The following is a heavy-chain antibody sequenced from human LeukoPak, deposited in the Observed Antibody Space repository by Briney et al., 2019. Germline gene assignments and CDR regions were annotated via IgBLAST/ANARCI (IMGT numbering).Heavy chain of an antibody. Sequence: GGSLRLSCAAYGLTFSSYVMHWVRQAPGKGLEWVAIISYDGRNKYYADSVKGRFTVSRDNSKNTLYLQMNSLRAEDTAVYYCARGPGSSSWGQGTLVTVSS. CDR2: ISYDGRNK. V-gene: IGHV3-30*04. CDR1: GLTFSSYV. CDR3: ARGPGSSS. J-gene: IGHJ4*02. D-gene: IGHD6-6*01.